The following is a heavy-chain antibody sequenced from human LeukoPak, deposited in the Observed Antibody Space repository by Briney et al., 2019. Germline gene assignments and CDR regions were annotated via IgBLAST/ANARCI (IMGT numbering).Heavy chain of an antibody. CDR1: GYNFTSYW. D-gene: IGHD1-1*01. CDR2: IYPGDSGT. V-gene: IGHV5-51*01. CDR3: GKTRVFSLNGKGHFYYHIDV. J-gene: IGHJ6*03. Sequence: GESLRISCKGSGYNFTSYWIGWVRQMPGNGLQWMGIIYPGDSGTRYSPSFQGQVTISADKSISTAYLQWSSLKASDTAMYYCGKTRVFSLNGKGHFYYHIDVLGKGDTGNVSS.